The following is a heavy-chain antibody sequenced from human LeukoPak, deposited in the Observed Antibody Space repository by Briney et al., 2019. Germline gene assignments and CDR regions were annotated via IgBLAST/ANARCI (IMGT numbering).Heavy chain of an antibody. J-gene: IGHJ3*02. CDR2: ISASGGST. V-gene: IGHV3-23*01. CDR3: AALPVAATDDAFDI. Sequence: GGSLRLSCAASGFTFSSYAMSWVRQVPGKGLEWVSGISASGGSTYYADSVKGRFTISRDNSKNTLYLQMNSLRAEDTAVYYCAALPVAATDDAFDIWGQGTMVTVSS. D-gene: IGHD2-15*01. CDR1: GFTFSSYA.